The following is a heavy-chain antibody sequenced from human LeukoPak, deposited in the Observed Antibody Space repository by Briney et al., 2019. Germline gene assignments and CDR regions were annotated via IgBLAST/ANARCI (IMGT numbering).Heavy chain of an antibody. D-gene: IGHD2-15*01. V-gene: IGHV3-21*01. CDR1: GFTFSSYS. CDR3: AREPVAPRPIYYYGMDV. J-gene: IGHJ6*02. Sequence: GGSLRLSCAASGFTFSSYSVNWVRQAPGKGLEWVSSISSSSSYIYYADSVKGRFTISRDNAKNSLYLQMNSLRAEDTAVYYCAREPVAPRPIYYYGMDVWGQGTTVTVSS. CDR2: ISSSSSYI.